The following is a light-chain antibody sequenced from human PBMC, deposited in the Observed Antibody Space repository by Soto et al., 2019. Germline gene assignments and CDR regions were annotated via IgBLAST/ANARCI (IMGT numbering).Light chain of an antibody. Sequence: QSALTQPPSVSGAPGQRVTLSCTGSSSNIGAGYDVHWYQQLPGTAPKLLIYGNNNRPSGVPDRFSGSKSGTSASLAITGLQAEDEADYYCQSYDSSLSVVFGGGTKLTVL. CDR2: GNN. CDR3: QSYDSSLSVV. V-gene: IGLV1-40*01. CDR1: SSNIGAGYD. J-gene: IGLJ2*01.